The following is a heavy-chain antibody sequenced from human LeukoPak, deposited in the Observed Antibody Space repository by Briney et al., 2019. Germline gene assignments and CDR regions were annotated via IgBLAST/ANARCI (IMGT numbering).Heavy chain of an antibody. CDR2: IVPILGIA. CDR1: GGTFSSYA. J-gene: IGHJ4*02. D-gene: IGHD3-10*01. CDR3: ARSIDGSGSYLVY. V-gene: IGHV1-69*04. Sequence: ASVKVSCKASGGTFSSYAISWVRQAPGQGLEWMGRIVPILGIANYAQKFQGRVTITADKSTSTAYMELSSLRSEDTAVYYCARSIDGSGSYLVYWGQGTLVTASS.